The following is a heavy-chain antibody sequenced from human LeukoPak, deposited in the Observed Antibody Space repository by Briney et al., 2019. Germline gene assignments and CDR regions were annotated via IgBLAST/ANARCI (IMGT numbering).Heavy chain of an antibody. CDR3: ATSYSRSSVYFYYGIDV. V-gene: IGHV5-51*01. CDR2: VYPGDSDT. Sequence: GESLKISCKGSGYKFTNYWIGWVRQTPGKGLEWMVVVYPGDSDTKYSPSFQGQVTISADKSINTAFLQWSSLKASDTAMYYCATSYSRSSVYFYYGIDVWGQGTTITVSS. CDR1: GYKFTNYW. J-gene: IGHJ6*02. D-gene: IGHD6-6*01.